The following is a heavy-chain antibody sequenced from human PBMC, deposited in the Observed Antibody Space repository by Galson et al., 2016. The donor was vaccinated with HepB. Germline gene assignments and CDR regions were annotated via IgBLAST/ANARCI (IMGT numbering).Heavy chain of an antibody. CDR1: GVSITSADNN. CDR2: IHYTCST. Sequence: TLSLTCAVSGVSITSADNNWGWIRQHPVKCLEWIGYIHYTCSTYYSPSLKTRLTISLDASKNQFFLRLNSVTAADSAVYYCARDFGWGSFPLFYYFGLDVWGRGTTVIVSS. J-gene: IGHJ6*02. V-gene: IGHV4-31*11. CDR3: ARDFGWGSFPLFYYFGLDV. D-gene: IGHD3-10*01.